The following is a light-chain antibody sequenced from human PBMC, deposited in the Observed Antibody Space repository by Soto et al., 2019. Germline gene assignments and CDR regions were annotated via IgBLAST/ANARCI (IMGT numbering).Light chain of an antibody. J-gene: IGKJ1*01. Sequence: DIQMTQSPSTLSASVGDRVTITCRASQSIGMWLAWYQQKPGKAPKLLIYKASSLESGVPSRFSDSGSGTEFTLTVSSLQPDDFATYYCQQYNNYWTFGQGTKVEIK. CDR1: QSIGMW. CDR3: QQYNNYWT. CDR2: KAS. V-gene: IGKV1-5*03.